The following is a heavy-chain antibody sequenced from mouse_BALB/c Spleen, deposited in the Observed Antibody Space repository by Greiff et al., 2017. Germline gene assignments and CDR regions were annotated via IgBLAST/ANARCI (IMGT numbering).Heavy chain of an antibody. CDR1: GYTFTNYW. D-gene: IGHD2-3*01. Sequence: QVQLQQSGAELVRPGTSVKMSCKAAGYTFTNYWIGWVKQRPGQGLEWIGDIYPGGGYTNYNEKFKGKATLTADTSSSTAYMQLSSLTSEDSAIYYCARSGWSLDYWGQGTTLTVSS. CDR3: ARSGWSLDY. CDR2: IYPGGGYT. V-gene: IGHV1-63*02. J-gene: IGHJ2*01.